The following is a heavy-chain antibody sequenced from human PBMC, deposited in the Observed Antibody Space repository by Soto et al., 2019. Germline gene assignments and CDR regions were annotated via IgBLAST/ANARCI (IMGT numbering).Heavy chain of an antibody. CDR1: GFTFDDYA. CDR3: VKDESINWYSGHFRH. V-gene: IGHV3-9*01. Sequence: GGSLRLSCAASGFTFDDYAMHWARQVPGKGLEWVSGVNWNSDSIGYGDSVKGRFAISRDNAKNSLHLQMNSLSAEDTAFYYCVKDESINWYSGHFRHWGQGTLVTVSS. J-gene: IGHJ1*01. D-gene: IGHD6-13*01. CDR2: VNWNSDSI.